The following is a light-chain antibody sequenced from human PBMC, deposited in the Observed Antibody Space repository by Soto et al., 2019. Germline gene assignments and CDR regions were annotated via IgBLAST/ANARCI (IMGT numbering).Light chain of an antibody. CDR3: QQYGSSPRT. Sequence: EIVLTQSPGTLSFSPGERGTLSCRASQSVSSSYVAWYQQKPGQAPRLLIYGASSRATCIPDRFSGSGSETAFTLTISRLEPEDFAVYYCQQYGSSPRTFGQGTKVEIK. V-gene: IGKV3-20*01. CDR1: QSVSSSY. CDR2: GAS. J-gene: IGKJ1*01.